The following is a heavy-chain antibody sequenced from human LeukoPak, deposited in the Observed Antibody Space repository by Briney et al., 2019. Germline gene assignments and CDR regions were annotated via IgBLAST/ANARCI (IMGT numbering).Heavy chain of an antibody. D-gene: IGHD5-18*01. Sequence: PSETLSLTCTVSGGSISSSSYYWGWIRQPPGKGLEWIGSIYYSGSTYYNPSLKSRVTISVDTSKNQFSLKLSSVTAADTAVYYCARNVVDTAFFDYWGQGTLVTVSS. CDR2: IYYSGST. V-gene: IGHV4-39*01. J-gene: IGHJ4*02. CDR1: GGSISSSSYY. CDR3: ARNVVDTAFFDY.